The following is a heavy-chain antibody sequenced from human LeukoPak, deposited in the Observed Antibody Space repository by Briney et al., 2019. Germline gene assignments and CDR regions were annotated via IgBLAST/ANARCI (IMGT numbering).Heavy chain of an antibody. CDR3: ARGYYDSSGYNYWYFDL. J-gene: IGHJ2*01. CDR2: ISAYNGNT. V-gene: IGHV1-18*01. Sequence: ASVKVSCKASGYTFTSYGISWVRQAPGQGLEWMGWISAYNGNTNYAQKLQGRVTMTTDTSTSTAYMELRSLRSDNTAVYYCARGYYDSSGYNYWYFDLWGRGTLVTVSS. D-gene: IGHD3-22*01. CDR1: GYTFTSYG.